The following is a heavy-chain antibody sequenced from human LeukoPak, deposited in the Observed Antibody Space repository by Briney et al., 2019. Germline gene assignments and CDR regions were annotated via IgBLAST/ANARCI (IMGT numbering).Heavy chain of an antibody. J-gene: IGHJ3*02. D-gene: IGHD5-24*01. Sequence: SETLSLTCTVSGGSISSYYWGWIRQPPGKGLEWIGSIYYSGSTYYNPSLKSRVTISVDTSKNQFSLKLSSVTAADTAVYYCARPRDGYNSDAFDIWGQGTMVTVSS. CDR3: ARPRDGYNSDAFDI. CDR2: IYYSGST. V-gene: IGHV4-39*01. CDR1: GGSISSYY.